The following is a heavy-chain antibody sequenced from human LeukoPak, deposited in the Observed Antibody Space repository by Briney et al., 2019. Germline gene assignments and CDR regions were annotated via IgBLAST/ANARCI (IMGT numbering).Heavy chain of an antibody. D-gene: IGHD6-13*01. J-gene: IGHJ4*02. CDR1: GYSFTYYW. V-gene: IGHV5-51*01. CDR3: ARRIATTGTGVESDY. CDR2: IYPGDSDT. Sequence: GESLKISCKGSGYSFTYYWIGWVRQMPGKGLEWMGIIYPGDSDTRYSPSFQGQVTISADKSISTAYLQWSSLKASDTAIYYCARRIATTGTGVESDYWGQGTLVTVSS.